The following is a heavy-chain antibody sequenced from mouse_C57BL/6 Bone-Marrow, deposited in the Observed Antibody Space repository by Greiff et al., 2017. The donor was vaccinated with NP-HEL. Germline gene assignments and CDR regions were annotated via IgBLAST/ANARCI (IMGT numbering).Heavy chain of an antibody. CDR3: ARRSIYYYGSSYGFDY. Sequence: QVTLKESGPGILQSSQTLSLTCSFSGFSLSTSGMGVSWIRQPSGKGLEWLAHIYWDDDKRSNPSLKSRLTISKDTSRNQVFLKSTSVDTADTATYYCARRSIYYYGSSYGFDYWGQGTTLTVSS. CDR1: GFSLSTSGMG. D-gene: IGHD1-1*01. CDR2: IYWDDDK. V-gene: IGHV8-12*01. J-gene: IGHJ2*01.